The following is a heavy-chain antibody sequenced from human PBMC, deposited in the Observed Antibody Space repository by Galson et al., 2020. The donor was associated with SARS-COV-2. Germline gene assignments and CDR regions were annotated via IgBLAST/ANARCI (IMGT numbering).Heavy chain of an antibody. Sequence: SGPTLVKSTPTLTLTCTLSGFSLSTSELGVGWIRQPPGKALEWVALIYWNDDKRYSPSLKSRVTIARDTSKNQVVLTMTNMDPVDTATYYCAHIPRESMMGAHDFDIWGKGTMVTVSS. V-gene: IGHV2-5*01. D-gene: IGHD3-22*01. CDR3: AHIPRESMMGAHDFDI. CDR2: IYWNDDK. J-gene: IGHJ3*02. CDR1: GFSLSTSELG.